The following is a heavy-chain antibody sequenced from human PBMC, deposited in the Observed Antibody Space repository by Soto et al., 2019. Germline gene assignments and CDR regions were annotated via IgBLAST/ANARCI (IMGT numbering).Heavy chain of an antibody. CDR3: AKETWNQYYFDY. CDR1: GFTFSSYA. CDR2: ISGSGGST. Sequence: GSLRLSCAASGFTFSSYAISWVRHAPANVLEWVSAISGSGGSTYHVDYLKGRLRISRDNSKNTPYMKMNRLRAEDTAVYYCAKETWNQYYFDYWGQGTLVTVSS. V-gene: IGHV3-23*01. J-gene: IGHJ4*02. D-gene: IGHD1-1*01.